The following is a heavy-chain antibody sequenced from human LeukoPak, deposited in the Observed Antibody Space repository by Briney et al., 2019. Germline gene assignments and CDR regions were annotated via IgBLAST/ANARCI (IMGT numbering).Heavy chain of an antibody. CDR1: GFTVSNSY. V-gene: IGHV3-66*02. J-gene: IGHJ4*02. Sequence: PGGSLRLSCAASGFTVSNSYMSWVRQAPGKGLEWVPVIYSSGDTYYADAVKGRFTLSRDNSKNTLYLQMNSLRPEDTAVHYCALFRANWGLAYWGQGTMVTVSS. CDR3: ALFRANWGLAY. D-gene: IGHD7-27*01. CDR2: IYSSGDT.